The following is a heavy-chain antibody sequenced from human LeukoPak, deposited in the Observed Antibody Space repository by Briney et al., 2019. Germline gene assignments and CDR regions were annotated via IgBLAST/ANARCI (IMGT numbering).Heavy chain of an antibody. CDR2: MIPILGIA. D-gene: IGHD6-13*01. J-gene: IGHJ6*02. Sequence: SVKVSCKASGGTFSSYAISWVRQAPGQGPECMGRMIPILGIANYAQKFQGRVTIAADKSTSTAYMELSSLRSEDTAVYYCARGSSSSHYYGMDVWGQGTTVTVSS. CDR1: GGTFSSYA. V-gene: IGHV1-69*04. CDR3: ARGSSSSHYYGMDV.